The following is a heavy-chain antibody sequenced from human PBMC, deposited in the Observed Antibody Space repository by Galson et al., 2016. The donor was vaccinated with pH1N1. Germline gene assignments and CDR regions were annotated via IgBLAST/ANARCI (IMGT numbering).Heavy chain of an antibody. Sequence: SLRLSCAASGFTFTSYAMHWVRQAPGKGLEWLAVISYDGSMKYYADSVKGRFLISRDNSRNTVYVQMNSLRTDDTAVYYCAREGYSGNYRPYYFDYWGQGTRVTVSS. CDR1: GFTFTSYA. J-gene: IGHJ4*02. CDR3: AREGYSGNYRPYYFDY. V-gene: IGHV3-30*04. CDR2: ISYDGSMK. D-gene: IGHD1-26*01.